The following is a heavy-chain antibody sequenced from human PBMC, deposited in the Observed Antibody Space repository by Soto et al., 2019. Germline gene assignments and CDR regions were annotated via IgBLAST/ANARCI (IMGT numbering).Heavy chain of an antibody. CDR2: ISYVGDNK. V-gene: IGHV3-30*18. J-gene: IGHJ6*02. D-gene: IGHD4-4*01. CDR3: AKDGEMATVNYHYAMDV. CDR1: GFIFSSYG. Sequence: QTQLVESGGGVVQPGMSLRLSCVTSRSGFIFSSYGMHWVRQAPGKGLEWVAVISYVGDNKYYADSVKGRFTISRDNSKNTLYLQMSSLRAEDTAVYYCAKDGEMATVNYHYAMDVWGQGTTVTVSS.